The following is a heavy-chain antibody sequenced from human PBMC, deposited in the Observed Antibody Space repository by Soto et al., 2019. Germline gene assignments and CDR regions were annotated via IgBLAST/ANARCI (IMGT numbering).Heavy chain of an antibody. CDR2: ISGSGGNT. Sequence: EVQLLESGGGLVQPGGSLRLSCAASGFIFSNNAMSWVRQAPGKGLEWVSRISGSGGNTYYAESVKGRFTISRDNSKNTLYVQMNHLRAEDTAVYYCAKDRGYSYGWAKSDAFDVWGQGTMVTVSS. J-gene: IGHJ3*01. CDR3: AKDRGYSYGWAKSDAFDV. V-gene: IGHV3-23*01. D-gene: IGHD5-18*01. CDR1: GFIFSNNA.